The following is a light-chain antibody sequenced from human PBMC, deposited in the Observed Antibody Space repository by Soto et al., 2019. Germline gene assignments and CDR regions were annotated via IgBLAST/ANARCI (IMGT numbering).Light chain of an antibody. CDR1: SSDVGGYNY. CDR2: DVS. Sequence: QSALTQPPSASGSPGQSVTISCTGTSSDVGGYNYVSWYQQHPGKAPKLMIYDVSKRPSGVPARFSGSKSGNTASLTVSGLQAEDEADHYCSSYAGTHIVFGTGTKLTVL. J-gene: IGLJ1*01. V-gene: IGLV2-8*01. CDR3: SSYAGTHIV.